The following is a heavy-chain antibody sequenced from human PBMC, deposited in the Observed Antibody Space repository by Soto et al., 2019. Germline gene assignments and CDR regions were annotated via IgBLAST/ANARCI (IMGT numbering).Heavy chain of an antibody. Sequence: QVQLVESGGGVVQPGRSLRLSCAASGFTFSSYAMHWVRQAPGKGLEWVAVISYDGSNKYYADSVKGRFTISRDNSKNTLYLQMNSLRAEDTAVYYCARCIVGARNYYYYGMDVW. CDR1: GFTFSSYA. J-gene: IGHJ6*01. V-gene: IGHV3-30-3*01. D-gene: IGHD1-26*01. CDR3: ARCIVGARNYYYYGMDV. CDR2: ISYDGSNK.